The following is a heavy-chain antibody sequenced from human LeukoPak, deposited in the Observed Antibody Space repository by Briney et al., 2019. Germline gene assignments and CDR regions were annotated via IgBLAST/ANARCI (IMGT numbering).Heavy chain of an antibody. CDR2: IRYDGSNK. CDR1: GFTFSSYG. D-gene: IGHD1-26*01. J-gene: IGHJ3*02. CDR3: AKDHGIVGASDAFDI. V-gene: IGHV3-30*02. Sequence: PGGSLRLSCAASGFTFSSYGMHWVRQAPGKGLEWVAFIRYDGSNKYYADSVKGRFTISRDNSKNTLYLQMNSLRAEDTAVYYCAKDHGIVGASDAFDIWGQGTMVTVSS.